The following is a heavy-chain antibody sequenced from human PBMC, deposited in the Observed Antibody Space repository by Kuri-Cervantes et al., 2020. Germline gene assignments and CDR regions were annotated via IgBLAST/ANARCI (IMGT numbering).Heavy chain of an antibody. D-gene: IGHD6-13*01. CDR2: INPNNGGT. J-gene: IGHJ4*02. Sequence: ASVKVSCKASGYTFTGYYMNWVRQAPGQGLEWMGWINPNNGGTNYAKKFQGRVTMTRDTSMRTVYMELSSLRSEDTAVYYCARQLVRVGATTIWGQGTLVTVSS. CDR1: GYTFTGYY. V-gene: IGHV1-2*02. CDR3: ARQLVRVGATTI.